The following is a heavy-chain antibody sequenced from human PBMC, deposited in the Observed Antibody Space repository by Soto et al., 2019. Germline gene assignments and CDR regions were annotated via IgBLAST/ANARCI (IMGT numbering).Heavy chain of an antibody. V-gene: IGHV4-34*01. CDR1: GGSFSGYY. CDR3: ARAGLRITMVRGNYYGMDV. Sequence: SETLSLTCAVYGGSFSGYYWSWIRQPPGKGLEWIGEINHSGSTNYNPSLKSRVTISVDTSKNQFSLKLSSVTAADTAVYYCARAGLRITMVRGNYYGMDVWGQGTTVTVSS. CDR2: INHSGST. J-gene: IGHJ6*02. D-gene: IGHD3-10*01.